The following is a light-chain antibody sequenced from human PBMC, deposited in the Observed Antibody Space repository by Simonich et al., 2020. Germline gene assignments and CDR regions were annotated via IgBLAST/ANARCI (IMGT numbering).Light chain of an antibody. Sequence: QSALTQPASVSGSPGQSITISCTGTSSDVGSYHLVSWYQQHPGKAPKLLLYEGSKRPSGFSNRSSGSKAGNTASLTISGLQAEDEADYYCCSYAGSSTSVVFGGGTKLTVL. CDR2: EGS. CDR1: SSDVGSYHL. V-gene: IGLV2-23*01. J-gene: IGLJ2*01. CDR3: CSYAGSSTSVV.